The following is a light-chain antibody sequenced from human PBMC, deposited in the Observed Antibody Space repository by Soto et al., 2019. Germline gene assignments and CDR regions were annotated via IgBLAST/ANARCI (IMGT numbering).Light chain of an antibody. CDR3: SSYAGSNNFGV. J-gene: IGLJ2*01. CDR2: EVT. Sequence: QSALTQPPSASGSPGQSVTISCTGTSSDVGGYNYVSWYQQHPGKAPKLMIYEVTKRPSGVPDRFSGSKSGNTASLTVSGFKAEDEADYYCSSYAGSNNFGVFGGGTKLTVL. CDR1: SSDVGGYNY. V-gene: IGLV2-8*01.